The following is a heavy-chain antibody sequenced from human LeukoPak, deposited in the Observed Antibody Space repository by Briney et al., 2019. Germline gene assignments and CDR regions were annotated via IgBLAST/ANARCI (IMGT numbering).Heavy chain of an antibody. V-gene: IGHV3-7*01. D-gene: IGHD3-10*01. CDR1: GFTFSSYW. J-gene: IGHJ5*02. Sequence: GGSLRLSCAASGFTFSSYWMSWVRQAPGKGLEWVANIKQDGSEKYYVDSVKGRFTISRDNAKNSLYPQMNSLRAEDTAVYYCARGSIWFGEFNWFDPWGQGTLVTVSS. CDR2: IKQDGSEK. CDR3: ARGSIWFGEFNWFDP.